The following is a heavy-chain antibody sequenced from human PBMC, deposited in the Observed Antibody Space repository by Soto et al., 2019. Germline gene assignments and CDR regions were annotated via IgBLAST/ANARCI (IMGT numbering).Heavy chain of an antibody. CDR2: ISYDGSNK. J-gene: IGHJ4*02. CDR1: GFTFSSYA. D-gene: IGHD3-22*01. V-gene: IGHV3-30-3*01. CDR3: ARDIAMWPQPGDYYDSSGYR. Sequence: QVQLVESGGGVVQPGRSLRLSCAASGFTFSSYAMHWVRQAPGKGLEWVAVISYDGSNKYYADSVKGRFTISRDNSKNTLYMQMNSLRAEDTAVYYCARDIAMWPQPGDYYDSSGYRWGPGTLVTVSS.